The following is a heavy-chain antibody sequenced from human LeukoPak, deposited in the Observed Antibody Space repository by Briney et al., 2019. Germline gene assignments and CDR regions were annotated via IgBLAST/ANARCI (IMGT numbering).Heavy chain of an antibody. D-gene: IGHD4-17*01. CDR1: GGSVSSGSYY. V-gene: IGHV4-61*01. J-gene: IGHJ6*02. Sequence: SETLSLTCTVSGGSVSSGSYYWSWIRQPPGKGLGWIGYIYYSGSTNYNPSLKSRVTISVDTSKNQFSLKLSSVTAADTAVYYCARDRTYAHYTYGMDVWGQGTTVTVSS. CDR3: ARDRTYAHYTYGMDV. CDR2: IYYSGST.